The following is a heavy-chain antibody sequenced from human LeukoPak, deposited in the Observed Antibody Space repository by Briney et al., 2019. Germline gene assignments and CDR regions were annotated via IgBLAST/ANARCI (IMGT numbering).Heavy chain of an antibody. CDR2: TYYRSKWFI. CDR3: TRSDCSSGRCPGFDN. J-gene: IGHJ4*02. CDR1: GDSVSSNSAA. V-gene: IGHV6-1*01. Sequence: SQTLSLTCGISGDSVSSNSAARNWIRQSPSRGLEWLGRTYYRSKWFINYAPSVKSRIIINPDTPKNQVSLQLNSVTPEDTAVYYCTRSDCSSGRCPGFDNWGQGTLVTVSS. D-gene: IGHD6-19*01.